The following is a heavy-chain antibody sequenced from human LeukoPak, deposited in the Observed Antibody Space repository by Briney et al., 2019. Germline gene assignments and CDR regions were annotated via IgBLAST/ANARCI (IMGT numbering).Heavy chain of an antibody. D-gene: IGHD3-22*01. CDR3: ARDPLYYYDSSGYYYAGGLDY. CDR2: IWYDGSNK. J-gene: IGHJ4*02. CDR1: GFTFSSYG. Sequence: GRSLRLSCAASGFTFSSYGMHWVRQAPGKGLEWVAVIWYDGSNKYYADSVKGRFTISRDNSKNTLYLQMNSLRAEDTAVYYCARDPLYYYDSSGYYYAGGLDYWGQGTPVTVSS. V-gene: IGHV3-33*01.